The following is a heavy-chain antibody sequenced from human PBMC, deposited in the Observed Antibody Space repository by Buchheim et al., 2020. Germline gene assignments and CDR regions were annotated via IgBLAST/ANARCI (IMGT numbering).Heavy chain of an antibody. D-gene: IGHD3-22*01. V-gene: IGHV4-59*01. Sequence: QVQLQESGPGLVKPSETLSLTCSVSGGSISFYYWSWIRQPPGKGLEWIGYSYYRGSTNYNPSLKSRVTISLDTSKNQFSLRLSSVTAADTAVYYCARLTYYYDSSGHFDYWGQGTL. CDR3: ARLTYYYDSSGHFDY. J-gene: IGHJ4*02. CDR1: GGSISFYY. CDR2: SYYRGST.